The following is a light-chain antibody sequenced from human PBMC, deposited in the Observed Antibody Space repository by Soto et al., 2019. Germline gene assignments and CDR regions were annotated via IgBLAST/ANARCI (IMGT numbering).Light chain of an antibody. CDR3: ATWDDSLDGYV. Sequence: QSVLTQPPSASGTPGQRVTISCSGSSSNIGSNTVNWYQQLPGTAPKLLIYSHNQRPSGVPDRFSVSKSGTSASLAISGLQSEDEADYYWATWDDSLDGYVFGTGTKLTVL. CDR2: SHN. J-gene: IGLJ1*01. CDR1: SSNIGSNT. V-gene: IGLV1-44*01.